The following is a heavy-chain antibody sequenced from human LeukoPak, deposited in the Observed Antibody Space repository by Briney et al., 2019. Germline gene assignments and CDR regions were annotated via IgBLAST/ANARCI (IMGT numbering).Heavy chain of an antibody. D-gene: IGHD6-13*01. Sequence: ASVKVSCKASGYTFRSYGISWVRQAPGQGLEWMGWVSVYNGNTNYAQKFQGRVTMTRDTSISTAYMELSRLRSDDTAVYYCARGLGIAAEGGDWFDPWGQGTLVTVSS. V-gene: IGHV1-18*01. CDR1: GYTFRSYG. CDR2: VSVYNGNT. J-gene: IGHJ5*02. CDR3: ARGLGIAAEGGDWFDP.